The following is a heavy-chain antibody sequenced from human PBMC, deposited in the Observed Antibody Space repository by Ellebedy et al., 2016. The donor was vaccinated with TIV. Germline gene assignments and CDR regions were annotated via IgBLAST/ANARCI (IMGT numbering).Heavy chain of an antibody. Sequence: GESLKISCAASGFTFSDYYMSWVRQAPGKGLEWVANIKQDGSEKYYVDSVKGRFTISRDNSKNTLYLQMNSLRAEDTAVYYCAREHLSSSVNWFDPWGQGTLVTVSS. D-gene: IGHD6-19*01. J-gene: IGHJ5*02. CDR3: AREHLSSSVNWFDP. CDR1: GFTFSDYY. V-gene: IGHV3-7*01. CDR2: IKQDGSEK.